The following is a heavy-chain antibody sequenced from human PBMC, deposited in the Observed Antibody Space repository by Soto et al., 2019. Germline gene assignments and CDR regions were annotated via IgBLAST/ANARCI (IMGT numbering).Heavy chain of an antibody. J-gene: IGHJ3*02. CDR2: ISYDGSNK. D-gene: IGHD3-22*01. V-gene: IGHV3-30*03. CDR1: GFTFSSYG. Sequence: PGGSLRLSCAASGFTFSSYGMHWVRQAPGKGLEWVAVISYDGSNKYYADSVMGRFTISRDNAKKSLYLQMNSLRAEDTAVYYCARGGDYDSSGYDAFDIWGQGTMVTVSS. CDR3: ARGGDYDSSGYDAFDI.